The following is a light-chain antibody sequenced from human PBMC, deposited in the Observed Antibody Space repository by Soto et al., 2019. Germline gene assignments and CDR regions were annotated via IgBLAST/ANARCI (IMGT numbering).Light chain of an antibody. CDR3: QHYGGMWT. CDR1: QSITNR. J-gene: IGKJ1*01. Sequence: DRVAITCRASQSITNRLAWYQLKPGKAPKVLIYDALNLESGVPSRFSGSGYGTEFTLTIRSLQPDDFATYCCQHYGGMWTFGQGTKVDIK. CDR2: DAL. V-gene: IGKV1-5*01.